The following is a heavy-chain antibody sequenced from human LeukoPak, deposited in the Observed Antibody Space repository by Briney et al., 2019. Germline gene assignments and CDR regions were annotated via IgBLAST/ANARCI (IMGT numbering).Heavy chain of an antibody. D-gene: IGHD3-3*01. CDR3: AKGSAFDFWSGYDGMDV. J-gene: IGHJ6*02. CDR2: ISGSGGST. Sequence: GGPLRLSCEASGFTFSSYAMSWVRQAPGKGLEWVSAISGSGGSTYYADSVKGRFTISRDNSKNTLYLQMNSLRAEDTAVYYCAKGSAFDFWSGYDGMDVWGQGTTVTVSS. V-gene: IGHV3-23*01. CDR1: GFTFSSYA.